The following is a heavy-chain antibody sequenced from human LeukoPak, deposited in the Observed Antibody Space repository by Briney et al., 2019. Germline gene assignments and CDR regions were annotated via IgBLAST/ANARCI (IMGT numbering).Heavy chain of an antibody. D-gene: IGHD1-1*01. CDR1: GYTFTNFV. J-gene: IGHJ4*02. CDR2: ISAYNGNP. V-gene: IGHV1-18*01. Sequence: ASVKVSCKASGYTFTNFVVAWVRQAPGQGLEWMAWISAYNGNPNYAQKFQGRVTMTTDTSTSTAYMELRNLTSDEAAVYFCARGGGTRVYYFDYWGQGTLVTVSS. CDR3: ARGGGTRVYYFDY.